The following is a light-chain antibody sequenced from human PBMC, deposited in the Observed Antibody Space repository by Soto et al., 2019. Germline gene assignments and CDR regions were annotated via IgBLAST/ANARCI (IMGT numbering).Light chain of an antibody. CDR1: SSDVGGYDY. J-gene: IGLJ7*01. V-gene: IGLV2-14*03. Sequence: QSALTQPASVSGSPGQSITISCTGTSSDVGGYDYVSWYQHHPGKAPKLMIFDVSHRPSGVSDRVSGSKSGNTASLTISGLQAEDEADYYCSSYTSTNIPLFGGGTQLTVL. CDR3: SSYTSTNIPL. CDR2: DVS.